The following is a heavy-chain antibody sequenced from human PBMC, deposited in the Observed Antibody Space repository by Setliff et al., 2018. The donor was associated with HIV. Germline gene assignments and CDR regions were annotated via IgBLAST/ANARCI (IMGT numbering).Heavy chain of an antibody. V-gene: IGHV1-18*01. CDR3: ARDGGDTAMVSYYYYYYMDA. J-gene: IGHJ6*03. Sequence: ASVKVSCKASGYTFTSYGISWVRQAPGQGLEWMGWISAYNGNTNYAQKLQGRVTVTTDTSTTTAYMELRSLRSDDTAVYYCARDGGDTAMVSYYYYYYMDAWGKGTTVTVSS. CDR2: ISAYNGNT. CDR1: GYTFTSYG. D-gene: IGHD5-18*01.